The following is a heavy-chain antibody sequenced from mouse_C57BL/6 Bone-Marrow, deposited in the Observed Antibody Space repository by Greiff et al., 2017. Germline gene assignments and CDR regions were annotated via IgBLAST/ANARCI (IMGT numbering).Heavy chain of an antibody. D-gene: IGHD2-2*01. Sequence: VQLQQPGAELVKPGASVKLSCKASGYTFTSYWMQWVKQRPGQGLEWIGEIDPSDSYTNYNQKFKGKATLTVDTSSSTAYMQLSSLTSADSAVYLCARGEDGYDGPCWDLDVWGTGTTVTVSS. CDR2: IDPSDSYT. J-gene: IGHJ1*03. CDR3: ARGEDGYDGPCWDLDV. V-gene: IGHV1-50*01. CDR1: GYTFTSYW.